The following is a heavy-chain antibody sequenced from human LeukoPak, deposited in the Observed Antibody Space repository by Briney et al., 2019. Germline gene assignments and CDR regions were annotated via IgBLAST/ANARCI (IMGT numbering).Heavy chain of an antibody. V-gene: IGHV3-33*01. J-gene: IGHJ6*03. CDR2: IWYDGSNK. D-gene: IGHD3-22*01. CDR1: GFTFSSYG. Sequence: VGSLRLSCAASGFTFSSYGMHRVRQAPGKGLEWVAVIWYDGSNKYYADSVKGRFTISRDNSKNTLYLQMNSLRAEDTAVYYCARGYYDSSVPAPDYYYYMDVWGKGTTVTVSS. CDR3: ARGYYDSSVPAPDYYYYMDV.